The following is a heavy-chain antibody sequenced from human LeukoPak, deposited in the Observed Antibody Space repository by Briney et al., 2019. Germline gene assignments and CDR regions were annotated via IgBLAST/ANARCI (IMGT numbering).Heavy chain of an antibody. V-gene: IGHV4-59*01. J-gene: IGHJ4*02. CDR3: ARAYGYSYPIDY. CDR2: IYYSGST. CDR1: GGFISSYY. D-gene: IGHD5-18*01. Sequence: SETLSLTCTVPGGFISSYYWSWIRQPPGKGLEWIGYIYYSGSTNYNPSLKSRVTISVDTSKNQFSLKLTSVTAADTAVYYCARAYGYSYPIDYWGQGTLVTVSS.